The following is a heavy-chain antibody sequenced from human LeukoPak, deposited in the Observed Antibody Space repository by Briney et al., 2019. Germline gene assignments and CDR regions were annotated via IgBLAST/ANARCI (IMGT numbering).Heavy chain of an antibody. CDR2: IYSGGST. Sequence: PGGSLRLSCAASGFTVSSNYLSWVRQAPGKGLEWVSVIYSGGSTYYADSVKGRFTISRDNSKNTLYLQMNSLRAEDTAVYYCARDRGYCSSTSCYRWFDPWGQGTLVTVSS. CDR3: ARDRGYCSSTSCYRWFDP. J-gene: IGHJ5*02. CDR1: GFTVSSNY. D-gene: IGHD2-2*02. V-gene: IGHV3-53*01.